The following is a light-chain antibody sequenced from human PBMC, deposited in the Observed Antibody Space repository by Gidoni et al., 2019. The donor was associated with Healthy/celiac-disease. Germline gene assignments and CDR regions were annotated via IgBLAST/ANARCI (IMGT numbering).Light chain of an antibody. CDR2: GAS. CDR3: QQYGSSPWT. J-gene: IGKJ1*01. CDR1: QSVSSSY. Sequence: PGTLSLSPGERATLACRASQSVSSSYLAWYQQKPGQAPRLLIYGASSRATGIPDRFSGSGSGTDFTLTISRLEPEDFAVYYCQQYGSSPWTFGQGTKVEIK. V-gene: IGKV3-20*01.